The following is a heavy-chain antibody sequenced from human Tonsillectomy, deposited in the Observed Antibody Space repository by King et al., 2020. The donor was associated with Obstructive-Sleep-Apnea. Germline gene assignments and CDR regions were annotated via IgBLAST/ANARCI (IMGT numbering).Heavy chain of an antibody. D-gene: IGHD2-2*01. J-gene: IGHJ6*02. CDR3: ARDGGYCSSSSCSTLYYYYGMDV. CDR2: ISSSSTYI. CDR1: GFTFSNYS. V-gene: IGHV3-21*01. Sequence: VQLVESGGGLVKPGGSLRLSCAASGFTFSNYSMNWVRQAPGKGLEWVSSISSSSTYISYADSVKGRFTISRDNAKNSLYLQMNSLRAEDTAVYYCARDGGYCSSSSCSTLYYYYGMDVWGQGTTVTVSS.